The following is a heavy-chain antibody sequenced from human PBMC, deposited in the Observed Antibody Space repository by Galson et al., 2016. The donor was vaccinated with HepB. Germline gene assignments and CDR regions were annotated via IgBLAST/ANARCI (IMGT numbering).Heavy chain of an antibody. D-gene: IGHD6-19*01. Sequence: SLRLSCAASGLTFSDFYMSWIRQAPGKGLEWVSYISSSSSHTNYADSVKGRFTISSDNANNSLSLQMNSLRVEDTAVYYCVRVDYGSGWREGWFDPWGQGTLVTVSS. V-gene: IGHV3-11*06. CDR2: ISSSSSHT. CDR1: GLTFSDFY. J-gene: IGHJ5*02. CDR3: VRVDYGSGWREGWFDP.